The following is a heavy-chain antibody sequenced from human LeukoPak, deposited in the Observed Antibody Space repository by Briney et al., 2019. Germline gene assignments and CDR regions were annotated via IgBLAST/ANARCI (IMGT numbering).Heavy chain of an antibody. Sequence: PGGSLRLSCAASGFTFSSYAMSWVRQAQGKGLEWVSGISGSDRSTYYADSVKGRFIISRDNSKNTLYLQMNSLRSEDTAVYYCAKGDQWLSDIFDGWGQGTLVTVSS. D-gene: IGHD5-12*01. CDR2: ISGSDRST. CDR1: GFTFSSYA. CDR3: AKGDQWLSDIFDG. J-gene: IGHJ4*02. V-gene: IGHV3-23*01.